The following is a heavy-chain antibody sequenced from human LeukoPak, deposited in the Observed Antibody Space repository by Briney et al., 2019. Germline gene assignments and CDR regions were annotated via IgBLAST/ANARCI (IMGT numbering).Heavy chain of an antibody. CDR2: FSSSGGST. CDR3: AKVGFSEMEWLLYSDH. J-gene: IGHJ4*02. D-gene: IGHD3-3*01. V-gene: IGHV3-23*01. CDR1: GFTFSSYA. Sequence: GGSLRLSCAASGFTFSSYAMTWVRQAPGKGLEWVSTFSSSGGSTYYADSVKGRFTISRDSSKNTLFLQMNSLRAEDTAVYYCAKVGFSEMEWLLYSDHWGQGTLVTVSS.